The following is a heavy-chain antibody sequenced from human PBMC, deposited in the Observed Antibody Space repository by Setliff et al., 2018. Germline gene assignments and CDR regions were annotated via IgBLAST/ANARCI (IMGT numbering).Heavy chain of an antibody. CDR3: ARTCSGSGCYAGLES. CDR2: ISPDSYYI. Sequence: GGSLRLSCAASGFTFSSYSMHWVRQTPGKGLEWVSSISPDSYYIYYADSIKGRFTISRGNAKSSLYLQMNSLRPEDTAVYYCARTCSGSGCYAGLESWGQGTPVTVSS. CDR1: GFTFSSYS. D-gene: IGHD2-15*01. V-gene: IGHV3-21*01. J-gene: IGHJ4*02.